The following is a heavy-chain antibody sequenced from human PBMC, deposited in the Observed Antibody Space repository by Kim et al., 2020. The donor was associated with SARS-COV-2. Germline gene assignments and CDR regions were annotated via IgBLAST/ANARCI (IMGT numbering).Heavy chain of an antibody. CDR1: GFSFSSNS. V-gene: IGHV3-48*02. CDR2: ISSRSSTT. J-gene: IGHJ3*02. D-gene: IGHD6-13*01. Sequence: GGSLRLSCAASGFSFSSNSMNWVRQAPGKGLEWVSYISSRSSTTHYADSVMGRFTVSRDNAKNLLYLQMNSLRDEDTAMYYCARDVGAAGTSSFDIWGQGTMVTVSS. CDR3: ARDVGAAGTSSFDI.